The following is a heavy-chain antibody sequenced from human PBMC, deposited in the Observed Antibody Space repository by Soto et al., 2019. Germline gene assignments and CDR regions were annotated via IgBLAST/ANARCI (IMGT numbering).Heavy chain of an antibody. CDR3: ARHRDTSSRYLLPDY. CDR2: IYYRGNT. V-gene: IGHV4-39*01. D-gene: IGHD6-13*01. J-gene: IGHJ4*02. CDR1: GGSISSGGHY. Sequence: SETLSLTCTVSGGSISSGGHYWGWIRQPPGKGLEWIGNIYYRGNTYYNPSLRSRVTISVDASKNQFSLKVTSLTVADTAVYYCARHRDTSSRYLLPDYWGQGILVTVSS.